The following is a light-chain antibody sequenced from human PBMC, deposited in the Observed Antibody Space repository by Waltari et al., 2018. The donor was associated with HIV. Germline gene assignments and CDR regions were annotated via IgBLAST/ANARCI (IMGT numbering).Light chain of an antibody. CDR3: ASWDGSLNGWV. Sequence: QSVLTQPPSASGTPGQRVTISCSGGSSNIGRDTVNWYQHLPGTAPKLLIYNNNRRPSGVPDRFSGSKSGTSASLAISGLQSEDEADYYCASWDGSLNGWVFGGGTK. CDR2: NNN. V-gene: IGLV1-44*01. J-gene: IGLJ3*02. CDR1: SSNIGRDT.